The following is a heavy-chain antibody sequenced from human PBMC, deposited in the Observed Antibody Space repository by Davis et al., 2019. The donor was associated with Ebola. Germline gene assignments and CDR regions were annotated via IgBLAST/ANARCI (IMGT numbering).Heavy chain of an antibody. D-gene: IGHD3-3*01. CDR3: ARDGSTYYAFWSGYPPFDY. CDR2: ISAYNGNT. CDR1: GYTFTSYG. V-gene: IGHV1-18*01. J-gene: IGHJ4*02. Sequence: ASVKVSCKASGYTFTSYGISWVRQAPGQGLEWMGWISAYNGNTNYAQKLQGRVTMTTDTSTSTAYMELMSLRSDDTAVYYCARDGSTYYAFWSGYPPFDYWGQGTLVTVSS.